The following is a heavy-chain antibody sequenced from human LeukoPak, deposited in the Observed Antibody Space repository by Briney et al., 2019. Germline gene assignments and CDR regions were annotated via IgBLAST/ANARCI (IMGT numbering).Heavy chain of an antibody. CDR2: MNPNSGNT. V-gene: IGHV1-8*01. J-gene: IGHJ4*02. CDR1: GYTFTSYD. D-gene: IGHD3-22*01. CDR3: ARRKADQYDSRGSDY. Sequence: ASVKVSCTASGYTFTSYDITWLRQATGQGLEWMGWMNPNSGNTGYAQKFQGRVTMTRDTSISTAYMELSSLRSEDTAVYYCARRKADQYDSRGSDYWGQGTLVTVSS.